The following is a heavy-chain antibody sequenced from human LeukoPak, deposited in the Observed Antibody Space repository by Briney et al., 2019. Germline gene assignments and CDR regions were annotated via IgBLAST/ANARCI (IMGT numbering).Heavy chain of an antibody. Sequence: GGSLRLSCAASGFTFSDHYMDWVRQAPGKGLEWVGRTRNKANGYTTEYAASVKDRFTMSRDDSKNSVYLQMNSLKTEDTAVYYCATVGNSGGYYNPLDYWGQGTLVTVSS. D-gene: IGHD3-22*01. CDR2: TRNKANGYTT. V-gene: IGHV3-72*01. CDR1: GFTFSDHY. J-gene: IGHJ4*02. CDR3: ATVGNSGGYYNPLDY.